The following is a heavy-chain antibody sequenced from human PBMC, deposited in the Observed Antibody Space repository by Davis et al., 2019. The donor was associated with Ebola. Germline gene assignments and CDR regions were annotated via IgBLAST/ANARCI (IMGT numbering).Heavy chain of an antibody. D-gene: IGHD6-13*01. CDR3: ARVSSSSRPNYYYYYGMDV. CDR2: IYSGGST. CDR1: GFTVSSNY. Sequence: PGGSLRLSCAASGFTVSSNYMSWVRQAPGTGLEWVSVIYSGGSTYYADSVKGRFTISRHNSKNTLYLQMNSLRAEDTAVYYCARVSSSSRPNYYYYYGMDVWGQGTTVTVSS. V-gene: IGHV3-53*04. J-gene: IGHJ6*02.